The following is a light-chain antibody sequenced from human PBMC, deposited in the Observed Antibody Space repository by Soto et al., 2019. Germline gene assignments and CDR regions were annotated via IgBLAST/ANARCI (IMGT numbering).Light chain of an antibody. CDR1: SNDIGANDY. CDR3: TSYTSTSTLV. V-gene: IGLV2-14*01. J-gene: IGLJ2*01. Sequence: QSALTQPASVSGSPGQSITISCPGTSNDIGANDYVSWYQHHPGQAPKILIYEAANRPSGVSHRFSGSKSGNTASLTISGLQAEDEADYFCTSYTSTSTLVFGGGTKLTVL. CDR2: EAA.